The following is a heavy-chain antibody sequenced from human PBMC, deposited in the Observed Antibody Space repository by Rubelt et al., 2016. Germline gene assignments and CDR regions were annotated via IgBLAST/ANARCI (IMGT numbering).Heavy chain of an antibody. Sequence: QVQLVQSGAEVKKPGASVKVSCKASGYTFTSYAMHWVRQAPGQRLEWMGWINAGNGNTKYSQKFQRRVTIARDTSASTSYMELSSLRSEDTAVYYCARSKDTAMVTDADWYFDLWGRGTLVTVSS. CDR1: GYTFTSYA. CDR3: ARSKDTAMVTDADWYFDL. J-gene: IGHJ2*01. CDR2: INAGNGNT. V-gene: IGHV1-3*01. D-gene: IGHD5-18*01.